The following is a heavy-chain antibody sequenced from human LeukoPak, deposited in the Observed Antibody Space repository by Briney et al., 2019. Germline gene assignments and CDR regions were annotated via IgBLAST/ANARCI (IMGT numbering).Heavy chain of an antibody. CDR1: GGSISSYY. D-gene: IGHD3-10*01. CDR3: ARSERRLLWFGELWAFHI. V-gene: IGHV4-59*12. Sequence: SETLSLTCTVSGGSISSYYWSWIRQPPGKGLEWIGYIYYSGSTNYNPSLKSRVTISVDKSKNQFSLKLSSVTAADTAVYYCARSERRLLWFGELWAFHIWGQGTMVTVSS. CDR2: IYYSGST. J-gene: IGHJ3*02.